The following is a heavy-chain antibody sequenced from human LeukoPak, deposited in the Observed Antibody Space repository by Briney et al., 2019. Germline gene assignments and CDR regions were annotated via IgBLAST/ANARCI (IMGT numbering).Heavy chain of an antibody. CDR1: GGTFSSYA. CDR2: IIPIFGTA. V-gene: IGHV1-69*05. Sequence: SVKVSCKASGGTFSSYAISWVRQAPGQGLEWMGGIIPIFGTANYAQKFQGRVTITTDESTSTAYMELSSLRSEDTAVYYCARAHQWELPSLGPHFDYWGQGALVTVSS. J-gene: IGHJ4*02. D-gene: IGHD1-26*01. CDR3: ARAHQWELPSLGPHFDY.